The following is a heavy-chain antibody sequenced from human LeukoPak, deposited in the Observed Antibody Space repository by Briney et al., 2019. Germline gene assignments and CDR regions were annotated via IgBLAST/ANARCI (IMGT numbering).Heavy chain of an antibody. CDR3: AREAYYDSSGYFDY. CDR2: INSDGSST. J-gene: IGHJ4*01. Sequence: GGSLRLSCAASGSTFSSYWMHWVRQAPGKGLVWVSRINSDGSSTSYADSVKGRFTISRDNAKNTLYLQMNSLRAEDTAVYYFAREAYYDSSGYFDYWGQGTLVIV. V-gene: IGHV3-74*01. D-gene: IGHD3-22*01. CDR1: GSTFSSYW.